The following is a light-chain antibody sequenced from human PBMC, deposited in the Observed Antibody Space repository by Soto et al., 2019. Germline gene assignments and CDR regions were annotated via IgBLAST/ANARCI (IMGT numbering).Light chain of an antibody. CDR3: SSYADGNIYA. V-gene: IGLV2-8*01. CDR1: SSDVGGYNY. CDR2: EVN. Sequence: QSVLTQPPSGSGAPGHAVSISCTGTSSDVGGYNYVSWYQQHPGKAPKVMIYEVNKRPSGVPDRFSGSKAGNTASLTVSGLQAEDEADSHCSSYADGNIYAFGTGTKVTVL. J-gene: IGLJ1*01.